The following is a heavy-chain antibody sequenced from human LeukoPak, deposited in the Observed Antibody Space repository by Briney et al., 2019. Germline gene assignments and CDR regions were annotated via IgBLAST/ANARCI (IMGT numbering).Heavy chain of an antibody. V-gene: IGHV1-46*01. CDR1: GGTFSSYA. J-gene: IGHJ4*02. CDR2: INPSGGNT. Sequence: VASVKVSCKASGGTFSSYAISWVRQAPGQGLEWMGIINPSGGNTSYAQKFQGRVTMTRDTSTSTVYMELSSLRSEDTAVYYCARELGVRGVRRGLLQFWGQGTLVTVSS. D-gene: IGHD3-10*01. CDR3: ARELGVRGVRRGLLQF.